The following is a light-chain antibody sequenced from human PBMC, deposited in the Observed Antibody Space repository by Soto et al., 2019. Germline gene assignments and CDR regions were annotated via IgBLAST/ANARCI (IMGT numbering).Light chain of an antibody. CDR3: HHYNNWPPART. CDR1: QSLSDN. CDR2: RAS. Sequence: EIVMTQFPATLSGTPGETVTLSCRASQSLSDNLAWYQQKPGQAPRLLIFRASTRATGVPARFSGSGSGTEFTLTISSLQSEDFAVYYCHHYNNWPPARTFGQGTKVDIK. J-gene: IGKJ1*01. V-gene: IGKV3-15*01.